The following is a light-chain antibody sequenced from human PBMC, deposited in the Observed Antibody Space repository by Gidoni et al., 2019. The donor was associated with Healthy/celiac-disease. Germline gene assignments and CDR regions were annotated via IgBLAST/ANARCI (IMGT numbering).Light chain of an antibody. J-gene: IGKJ1*01. V-gene: IGKV1-5*03. Sequence: DIQMTQSHSTLSASVGDRVTITCRASQSISSWLAWYQQKPGKAPKLLIYKASSLESGVQSRFSGSGSGTEFTLTISSLQPDDCATYYCQQYNSYSPWTFGQGTKVEIK. CDR1: QSISSW. CDR2: KAS. CDR3: QQYNSYSPWT.